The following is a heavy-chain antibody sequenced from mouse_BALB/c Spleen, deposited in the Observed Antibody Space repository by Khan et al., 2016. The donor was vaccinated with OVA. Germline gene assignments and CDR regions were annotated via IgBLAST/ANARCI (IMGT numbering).Heavy chain of an antibody. V-gene: IGHV1-69*02. J-gene: IGHJ3*01. CDR1: GYTFTNYW. Sequence: QVQLQQPGIELVRPGASVKLSCKASGYTFTNYWINWVKQRPGQGLEWIGNIYPSDSYTNYNQRFKDKATLPVDKSSSTAYLLLSSPTSEDSAVFYGTREGVDGSSCAYWGQGTLVTVSA. CDR2: IYPSDSYT. D-gene: IGHD2-3*01. CDR3: TREGVDGSSCAY.